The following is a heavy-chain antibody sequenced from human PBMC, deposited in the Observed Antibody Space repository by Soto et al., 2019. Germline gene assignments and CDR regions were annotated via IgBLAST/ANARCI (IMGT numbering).Heavy chain of an antibody. CDR3: ASPTREWLPPARDYYYGMDV. CDR1: GGTFSSYA. D-gene: IGHD3-3*01. Sequence: QVQLVQSGAEVKKPGSSVKVSCKASGGTFSSYAISWVRQAPGQGLEWMGGISPIFGTANYAQKFQGRVTITADKATSTAYMELSSLRSEDTAVYYCASPTREWLPPARDYYYGMDVWGQGTTVTVSS. J-gene: IGHJ6*02. CDR2: ISPIFGTA. V-gene: IGHV1-69*06.